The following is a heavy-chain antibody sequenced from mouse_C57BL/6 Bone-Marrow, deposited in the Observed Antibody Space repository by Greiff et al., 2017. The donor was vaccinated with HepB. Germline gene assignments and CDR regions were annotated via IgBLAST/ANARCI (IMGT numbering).Heavy chain of an antibody. Sequence: QVQLQQPGAELVRPGTSVQLSCKASGYTFTSYWMHWVKQRPGQGLEWIGVIDPSDSYTNYNQKFKGKATLTVDISSSTAYMQLSSLTSEDSAVYYCARWEGRYYRYFDVWGTGTTVTVSS. CDR3: ARWEGRYYRYFDV. CDR2: IDPSDSYT. CDR1: GYTFTSYW. J-gene: IGHJ1*03. D-gene: IGHD2-1*01. V-gene: IGHV1-59*01.